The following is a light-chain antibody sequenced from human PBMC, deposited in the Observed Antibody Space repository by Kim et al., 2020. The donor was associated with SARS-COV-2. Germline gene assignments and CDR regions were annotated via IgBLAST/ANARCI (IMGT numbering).Light chain of an antibody. CDR2: GAS. CDR3: QQYGSSPRT. CDR1: QSVSSSY. Sequence: SPGERATLSCRASQSVSSSYLAWYQQKPGQAPRLLIYGASRRATGIPDRFSGSGSGTDFTLTISRLEPEDFAVYYCQQYGSSPRTFGQGTRLEIK. V-gene: IGKV3-20*01. J-gene: IGKJ5*01.